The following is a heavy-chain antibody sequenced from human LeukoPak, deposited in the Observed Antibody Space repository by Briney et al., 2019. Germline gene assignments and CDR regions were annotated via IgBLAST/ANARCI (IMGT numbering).Heavy chain of an antibody. CDR3: ANSEERGERINPFRSSVSIRRLEYFQS. D-gene: IGHD1-1*01. CDR1: GFPFSSYG. Sequence: PGGSLRLSCAASGFPFSSYGMHWVRQAPGKGLEWVSTISGSGGSTYYADSVKGRFTISRDNSRNTLYLQMNSLRAEDTAVYYCANSEERGERINPFRSSVSIRRLEYFQSWGQGTLVTVSS. V-gene: IGHV3-23*01. J-gene: IGHJ1*01. CDR2: ISGSGGST.